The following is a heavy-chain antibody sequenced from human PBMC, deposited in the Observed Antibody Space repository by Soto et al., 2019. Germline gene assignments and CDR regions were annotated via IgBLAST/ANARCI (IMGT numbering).Heavy chain of an antibody. D-gene: IGHD6-13*01. Sequence: ASVKVSCKASGYTFTGYYMHWVRQAPGQGLEWMGWINPNSGGTNYAQKFQGWVTMTRDTSISTAYMELSRLRSDDTAVYYCAVMAAAGTASDFDYWGQGTLVTVSS. CDR3: AVMAAAGTASDFDY. CDR2: INPNSGGT. J-gene: IGHJ4*02. V-gene: IGHV1-2*04. CDR1: GYTFTGYY.